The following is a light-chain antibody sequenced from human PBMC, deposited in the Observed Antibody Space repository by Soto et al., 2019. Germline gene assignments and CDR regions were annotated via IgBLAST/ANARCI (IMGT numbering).Light chain of an antibody. CDR3: QQRSNWPIT. V-gene: IGKV3-11*01. CDR1: QSVSSY. Sequence: EIVLTQSPATMSLSPGERATLSCRASQSVSSYLAWFQQKHGQAPRLLIFDASNRPTGTPARFSGSESGTDGTITISSLEKEDGSVYDCQQRSNWPITFGQGTRLENK. CDR2: DAS. J-gene: IGKJ5*01.